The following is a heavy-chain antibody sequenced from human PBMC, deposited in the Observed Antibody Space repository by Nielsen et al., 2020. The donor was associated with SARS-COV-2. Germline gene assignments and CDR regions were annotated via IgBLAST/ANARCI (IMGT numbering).Heavy chain of an antibody. CDR1: GFTFSSYG. Sequence: GESLKISCAASGFTFSSYGMHRVRQAPGKGLEWVAVIWYDGSNKYYADSVKGRFTISRDNSKNTLYLQMNSLRAEDTAVYYCATEPRRPDYWGQGTLVTVSS. CDR2: IWYDGSNK. CDR3: ATEPRRPDY. V-gene: IGHV3-33*01. J-gene: IGHJ4*02.